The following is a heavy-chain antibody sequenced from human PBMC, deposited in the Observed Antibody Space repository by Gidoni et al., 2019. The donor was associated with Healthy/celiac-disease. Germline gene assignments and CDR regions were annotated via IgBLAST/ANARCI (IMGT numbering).Heavy chain of an antibody. CDR1: GGSISSYY. Sequence: QVQLQESGSGLVKPSETLSLTCTVSGGSISSYYWSWIRQPPGKGLEWIGYIYYSGSTNYNPSLKSRVTISVDTSKNQFSLKLSSVTAADTAVYYCARTDYYDSSGYPDDAFDIWGQGTMVTVSS. CDR3: ARTDYYDSSGYPDDAFDI. D-gene: IGHD3-22*01. J-gene: IGHJ3*02. V-gene: IGHV4-59*01. CDR2: IYYSGST.